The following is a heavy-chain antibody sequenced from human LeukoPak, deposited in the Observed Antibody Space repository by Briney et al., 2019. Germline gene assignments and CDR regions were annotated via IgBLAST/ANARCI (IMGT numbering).Heavy chain of an antibody. CDR1: GDSLSSGDYS. Sequence: PSQTLSLTCAVSGDSLSSGDYSWSWIRQPPGKGLEWIGYIYHSGSTYYNPSLKGRVTISVDGSTNQFSLRLSSVTAADTAVYYCARAVTGVAYYFDYWGQGTLVTVSS. CDR3: ARAVTGVAYYFDY. J-gene: IGHJ4*02. V-gene: IGHV4-30-2*01. CDR2: IYHSGST. D-gene: IGHD6-19*01.